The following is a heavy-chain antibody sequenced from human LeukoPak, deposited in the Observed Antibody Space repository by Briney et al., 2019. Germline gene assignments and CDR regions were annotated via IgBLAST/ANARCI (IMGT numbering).Heavy chain of an antibody. D-gene: IGHD4-17*01. V-gene: IGHV3-43*02. J-gene: IGHJ4*02. CDR1: GFTFDDYA. CDR3: AKGDGDYDTFDY. Sequence: GGSLRLSCAASGFTFDDYAMQWVRQAPGKGLEWVSLISGDGGSTYYADSVKGRFTISRDNSKNTLYLQMNSLRAEDTAVYYCAKGDGDYDTFDYWGQGTLVTVSS. CDR2: ISGDGGST.